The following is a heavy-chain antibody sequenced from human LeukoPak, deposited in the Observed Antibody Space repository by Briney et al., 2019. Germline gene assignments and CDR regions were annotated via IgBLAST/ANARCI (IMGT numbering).Heavy chain of an antibody. Sequence: ASVKVSCKASGYTFTGYYMHCVRQAPGQGREWMGWINPKSGGTNYAQKFQGRGTMTRDTAISTAYMGLSRLRSDDTAVYYCARDLDTAEDYWGGGTLVAVSS. V-gene: IGHV1-2*02. CDR2: INPKSGGT. CDR3: ARDLDTAEDY. J-gene: IGHJ4*02. D-gene: IGHD5-18*01. CDR1: GYTFTGYY.